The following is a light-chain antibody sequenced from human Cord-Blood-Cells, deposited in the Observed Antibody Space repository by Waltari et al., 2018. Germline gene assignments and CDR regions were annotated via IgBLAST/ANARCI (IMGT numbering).Light chain of an antibody. Sequence: QSALTQPASVSGSPGQSITIPCPGTSRDVGGYNYVSWYQQHPGKAPKLMIYDVSNRPSGVSNRFSGSKSGNTASLTISGLQAEDEADYYCSSYTSSSTLVFGGGTKLTVL. CDR3: SSYTSSSTLV. V-gene: IGLV2-14*01. J-gene: IGLJ2*01. CDR1: SRDVGGYNY. CDR2: DVS.